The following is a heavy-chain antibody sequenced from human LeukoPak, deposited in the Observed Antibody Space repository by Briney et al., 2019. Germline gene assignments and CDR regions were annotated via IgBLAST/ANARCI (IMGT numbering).Heavy chain of an antibody. CDR3: ASSFRGLRLGELSFPSWFDP. J-gene: IGHJ5*02. V-gene: IGHV4-59*01. CDR1: GGSISSYY. D-gene: IGHD3-16*02. CDR2: IYYSGST. Sequence: ASETLSLTCTVSGGSISSYYWSWIRQPPGKGLEWIGYIYYSGSTNYNPSLKSRVTISVDTSKNQFSLKLNSFTAAATAVYYCASSFRGLRLGELSFPSWFDPWGQGTLVTVSS.